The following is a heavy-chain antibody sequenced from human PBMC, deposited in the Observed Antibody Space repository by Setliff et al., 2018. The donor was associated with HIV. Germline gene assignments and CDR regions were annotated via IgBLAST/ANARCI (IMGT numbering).Heavy chain of an antibody. CDR3: TTDLGGSYHGWNY. V-gene: IGHV3-15*07. D-gene: IGHD1-26*01. J-gene: IGHJ4*02. Sequence: PGGSLRLSCAASGFTFSNAWMNWVRQAPGKGLEWVGRIKSKTDGGTTDYAAPVKGSFTISRDDSKKTLFLQMNSLKTEDTAVYYCTTDLGGSYHGWNYWGQGTLVTVSS. CDR2: IKSKTDGGTT. CDR1: GFTFSNAW.